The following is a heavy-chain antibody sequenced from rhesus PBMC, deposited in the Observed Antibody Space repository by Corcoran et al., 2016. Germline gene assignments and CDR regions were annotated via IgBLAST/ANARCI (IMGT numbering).Heavy chain of an antibody. CDR3: AREWGNGNYGLES. CDR1: GGSISSGYD. CDR2: IYGSSGTT. Sequence: QVQLQESGPGVVKPSETLSLTCAVSGGSISSGYDWSWIRQPPGEGLEWIGYIYGSSGTTNYNPSIKNRVTISKDASKNQFSLKLRSVTAADTAVYYCAREWGNGNYGLESWGQGVVVTVSS. J-gene: IGHJ6*01. V-gene: IGHV4-76*01. D-gene: IGHD1-14*01.